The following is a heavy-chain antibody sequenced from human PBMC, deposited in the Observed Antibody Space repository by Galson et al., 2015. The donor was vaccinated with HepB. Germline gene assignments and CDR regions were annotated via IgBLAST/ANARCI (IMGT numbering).Heavy chain of an antibody. Sequence: SVKVSCKASGYTFTSYAMHWVRQAPGQRLEWMGWINAGNGNTKYSQKFQGRVTITRDTSASTAYMELSSLRSDDTAVYYCARGFVVVVAATQGWFDPWGQGTLVTVSS. V-gene: IGHV1-3*01. CDR3: ARGFVVVVAATQGWFDP. J-gene: IGHJ5*02. D-gene: IGHD2-15*01. CDR1: GYTFTSYA. CDR2: INAGNGNT.